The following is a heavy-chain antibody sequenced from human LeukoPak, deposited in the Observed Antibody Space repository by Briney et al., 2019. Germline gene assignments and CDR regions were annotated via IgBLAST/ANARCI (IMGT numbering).Heavy chain of an antibody. Sequence: ASVKVSCKASGYTFTGYYMHWVRQAPGQGLEWMGWINPNSGGTNYAQKFQGRVTMTRDTSISTAYMELSRLRSDDTAVYYCARDQWSNSHLLVRGRGWFDPWGQGTLVTVSS. V-gene: IGHV1-2*02. CDR2: INPNSGGT. CDR1: GYTFTGYY. J-gene: IGHJ5*02. D-gene: IGHD6-6*01. CDR3: ARDQWSNSHLLVRGRGWFDP.